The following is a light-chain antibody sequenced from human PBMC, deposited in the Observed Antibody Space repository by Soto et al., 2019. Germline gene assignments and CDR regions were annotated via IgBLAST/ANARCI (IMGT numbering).Light chain of an antibody. V-gene: IGKV1-27*01. CDR1: HDIRHY. CDR2: GAY. CDR3: QNFGT. Sequence: DIQMTQSPSSLSASVGDRVTITCRASHDIRHYVAWYQQKPGQVPRLLIYGAYTLQSGGPSRFSGSDSGTEFTLPISNLQPEGVATYYCQNFGTFGQGTKVYI. J-gene: IGKJ1*01.